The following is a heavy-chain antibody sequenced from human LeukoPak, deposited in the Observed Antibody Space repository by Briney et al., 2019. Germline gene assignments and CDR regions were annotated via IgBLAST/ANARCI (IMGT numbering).Heavy chain of an antibody. D-gene: IGHD6-13*01. Sequence: QTGGSLRLSCAASGFTFSSYGMHWVRQAPGKGLEWVAVISYDGNNKYYADSVKGRFTISRDNSKNTLYLQMNSLRAEDTAVYYCARGYGPSTIAAATDYWGQGTLVTVSS. V-gene: IGHV3-30*03. J-gene: IGHJ4*02. CDR3: ARGYGPSTIAAATDY. CDR2: ISYDGNNK. CDR1: GFTFSSYG.